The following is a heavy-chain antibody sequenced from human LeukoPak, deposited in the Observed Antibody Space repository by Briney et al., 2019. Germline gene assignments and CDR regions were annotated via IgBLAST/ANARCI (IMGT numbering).Heavy chain of an antibody. J-gene: IGHJ5*02. CDR1: GGSISSYY. D-gene: IGHD6-19*01. Sequence: SETLSLTCTVSGGSISSYYWNWIRQPPGKGLEWIVYIYYSGSTNCNPSLKSRVTISVDTSKNQFSLRLTSVTAADTAVYYCAREGTYGWYNWFDPWGQGTLVTVSS. V-gene: IGHV4-59*01. CDR3: AREGTYGWYNWFDP. CDR2: IYYSGST.